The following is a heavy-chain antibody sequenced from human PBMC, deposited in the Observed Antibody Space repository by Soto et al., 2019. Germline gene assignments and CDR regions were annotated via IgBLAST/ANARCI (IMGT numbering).Heavy chain of an antibody. V-gene: IGHV4-59*01. CDR1: GGSISSYY. J-gene: IGHJ4*02. Sequence: PSETLSLTCTVSGGSISSYYWSWIRQPPGKGLEWIGYIYYSGSTNYNPSLKSRVTISVDTSKNQFSLKLSSVTAADTAVYYCARTYSGNFDYWGQGTLVTVSS. D-gene: IGHD1-26*01. CDR2: IYYSGST. CDR3: ARTYSGNFDY.